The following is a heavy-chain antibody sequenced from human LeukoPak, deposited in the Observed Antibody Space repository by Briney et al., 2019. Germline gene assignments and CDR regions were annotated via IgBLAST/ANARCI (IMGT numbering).Heavy chain of an antibody. CDR2: INSDGSST. V-gene: IGHV3-74*01. J-gene: IGHJ3*02. D-gene: IGHD6-13*01. CDR3: AREARGAAGAFDI. CDR1: GFTFSSYW. Sequence: GGSLRLSCAASGFTFSSYWMHWVRQAPGKGLVWVSRINSDGSSTSYADSVKGRFTISRDNAKNTLYLQMNSLRAEDTAVYYCAREARGAAGAFDIWGQGTMVTVSS.